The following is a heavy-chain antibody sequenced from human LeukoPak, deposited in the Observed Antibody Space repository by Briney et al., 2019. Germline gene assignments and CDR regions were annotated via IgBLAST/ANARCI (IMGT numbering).Heavy chain of an antibody. D-gene: IGHD3-10*01. CDR3: ARRFVWSQSVDAFDI. J-gene: IGHJ3*02. V-gene: IGHV3-33*01. CDR1: GFTFSSYG. Sequence: GGSLRLSCAASGFTFSSYGMHWVRQAPGKGLEWVAVIWYDGSNKYYADSVKGRFTISRDNSKNSLYLQMNSLRAEDTAVYYCARRFVWSQSVDAFDIWGQGTMVTVSS. CDR2: IWYDGSNK.